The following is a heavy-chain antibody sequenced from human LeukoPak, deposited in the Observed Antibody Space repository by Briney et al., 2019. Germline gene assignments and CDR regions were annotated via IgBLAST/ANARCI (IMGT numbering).Heavy chain of an antibody. CDR2: IYYSGST. V-gene: IGHV4-39*07. D-gene: IGHD3-3*01. CDR1: GGSISSSSYY. CDR3: ARGLPGYYEYYFDY. Sequence: PSETLSLTCTVSGGSISSSSYYWGWIRQPPGKGLEWIGSIYYSGSTYYNPSLKSRVTISVDTSKNQFSLKLSSVTAADTAVYYCARGLPGYYEYYFDYWGQGTLVTVSS. J-gene: IGHJ4*02.